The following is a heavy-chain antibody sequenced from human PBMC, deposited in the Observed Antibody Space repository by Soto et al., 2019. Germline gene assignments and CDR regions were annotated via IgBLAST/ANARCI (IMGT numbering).Heavy chain of an antibody. CDR2: IYSDGTT. J-gene: IGHJ6*02. D-gene: IGHD2-2*01. CDR1: GGSISGYY. Sequence: KPSETLSLTCTVSGGSISGYYWSWVRQPAGKGLEWVGRIYSDGTTNYSPSLKSRVTMSLDTSKDQFSLHLNSVTAADTAVYYCSSVGCSNSKCYTRGMDVWGQGTTVT. V-gene: IGHV4-4*07. CDR3: SSVGCSNSKCYTRGMDV.